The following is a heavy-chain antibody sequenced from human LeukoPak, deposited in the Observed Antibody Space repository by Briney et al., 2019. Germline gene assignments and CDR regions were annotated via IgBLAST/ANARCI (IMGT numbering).Heavy chain of an antibody. Sequence: GGSLRLSCAASGFTSSSYWMHWVRQVPGKGLVWVSRISGDGTARNYADSVKGRFTISRDDAKNTVDLQMNSLRGEGTAVYYCVRGRGSYGWFDPWGQGTLVTVSS. D-gene: IGHD3-10*01. CDR3: VRGRGSYGWFDP. CDR1: GFTSSSYW. V-gene: IGHV3-74*01. CDR2: ISGDGTAR. J-gene: IGHJ5*02.